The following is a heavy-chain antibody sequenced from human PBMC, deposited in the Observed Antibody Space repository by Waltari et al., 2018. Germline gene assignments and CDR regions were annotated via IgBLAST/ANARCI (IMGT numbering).Heavy chain of an antibody. CDR2: ISWNSGSI. V-gene: IGHV3-9*01. J-gene: IGHJ4*02. Sequence: EVKLVESGGGLVQHGRSLRLSCAASGFPFDAYAMHWVRQAPGKGLEWVSGISWNSGSIGYADSVKGRFTISRDNAKNSLYLQMNSLRAEDTALYYCAKVGVVTADYWGQGTLVTVSS. CDR3: AKVGVVTADY. D-gene: IGHD3-3*01. CDR1: GFPFDAYA.